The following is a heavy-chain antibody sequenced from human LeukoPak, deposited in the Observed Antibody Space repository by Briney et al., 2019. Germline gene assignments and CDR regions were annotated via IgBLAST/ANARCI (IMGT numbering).Heavy chain of an antibody. D-gene: IGHD3-10*01. CDR2: ISGSGGST. Sequence: GGSLRLSCAASGFTFSSYAMSRVRQAPGKGLEWVSAISGSGGSTYYADSVKGRFTISRDNSKNTLYLQMNSLRAEDTAVYYCAKKKGYMVRGVIITTSDYFDYWGQGTLVTVSS. V-gene: IGHV3-23*01. J-gene: IGHJ4*02. CDR1: GFTFSSYA. CDR3: AKKKGYMVRGVIITTSDYFDY.